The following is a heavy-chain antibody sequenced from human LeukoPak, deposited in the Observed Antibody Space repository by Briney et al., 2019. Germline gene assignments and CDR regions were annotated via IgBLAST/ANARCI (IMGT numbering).Heavy chain of an antibody. D-gene: IGHD3-22*01. CDR1: GYTFNDYY. J-gene: IGHJ6*02. CDR2: ISPNSGVT. CDR3: ARDSSGYYHYGMDV. V-gene: IGHV1-2*02. Sequence: ASVKVSCKTSGYTFNDYYIHWVRQAPGQGLEWVGWISPNSGVTHSAQKFQGRVTLTRDTSISTAYMELSSLRSEDTAVYYCARDSSGYYHYGMDVWGQGTTVTVSS.